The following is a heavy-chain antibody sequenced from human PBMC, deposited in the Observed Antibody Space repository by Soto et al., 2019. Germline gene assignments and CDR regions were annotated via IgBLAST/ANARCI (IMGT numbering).Heavy chain of an antibody. Sequence: ESGGGVVQPGRSLRLSCAASGFTFSSYAMHWVRQAPGKGLEWVAVISYDGSNKYYADSVKGRFTISRDNSKNTLYLQMNSLRAEDTAVYYCAREGYCSGGSCYQNNWFDPWGQGTLVTVSS. V-gene: IGHV3-30-3*01. D-gene: IGHD2-15*01. CDR1: GFTFSSYA. CDR2: ISYDGSNK. J-gene: IGHJ5*02. CDR3: AREGYCSGGSCYQNNWFDP.